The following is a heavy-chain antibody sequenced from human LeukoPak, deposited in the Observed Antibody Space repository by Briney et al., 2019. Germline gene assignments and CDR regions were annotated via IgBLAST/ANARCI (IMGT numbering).Heavy chain of an antibody. Sequence: PSETLSLTCTVSGGSISSSSYYWGWVRQAPGKGLEWVSVIYSGGSTYYADSVKGRFTISRDNSKNTLYLQMNSLRAEDTAVYYCARTARSYDFWSGRINWFDPWGQGTLVTVSS. CDR2: IYSGGST. J-gene: IGHJ5*02. D-gene: IGHD3-3*01. CDR1: GGSISSSSYY. V-gene: IGHV3-66*01. CDR3: ARTARSYDFWSGRINWFDP.